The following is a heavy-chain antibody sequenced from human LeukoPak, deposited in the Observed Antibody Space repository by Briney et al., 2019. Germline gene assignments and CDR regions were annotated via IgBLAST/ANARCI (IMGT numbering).Heavy chain of an antibody. CDR3: ARAGIGYDSSGYYSQDFDY. CDR2: ISAYNGNT. CDR1: GYTFTSYG. J-gene: IGHJ4*02. D-gene: IGHD3-22*01. V-gene: IGHV1-18*01. Sequence: ASVKVSCKASGYTFTSYGISWVRQAPGQGLEWMGWISAYNGNTNYAQKLQGRVTMTTDTSTSKAYMELRSLRSDDTAVYYCARAGIGYDSSGYYSQDFDYWGQGTLVTVSS.